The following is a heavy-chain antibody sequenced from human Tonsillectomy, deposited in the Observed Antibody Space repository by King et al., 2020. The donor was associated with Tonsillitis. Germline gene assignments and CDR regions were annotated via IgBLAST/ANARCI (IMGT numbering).Heavy chain of an antibody. J-gene: IGHJ4*02. D-gene: IGHD1-14*01. CDR1: GFSLSTNGVV. Sequence: VTLKESGPTLVKPTQTLTLTCTFSGFSLSTNGVVVGWIRQPPGKALEWLALIHCDDDKRYNPSLKSRLTITKDTSKNQVVLTVTNMDPVDTATYYCAHREATGIFDYWGQGTLVTVSS. V-gene: IGHV2-5*02. CDR2: IHCDDDK. CDR3: AHREATGIFDY.